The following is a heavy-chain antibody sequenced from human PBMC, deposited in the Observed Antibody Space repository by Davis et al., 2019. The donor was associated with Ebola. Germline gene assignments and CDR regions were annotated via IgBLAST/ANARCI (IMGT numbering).Heavy chain of an antibody. Sequence: MPSETLSLTCTVSGYSISSDYFCAWIRQPPGKGLEWIGSIHHTGSTYYSPSLKSRVTISMDSSKNQFSLKLSSVTAADTAVYYCASGIVATIIDYWGQGTLVTVSS. V-gene: IGHV4-38-2*02. D-gene: IGHD5-12*01. CDR3: ASGIVATIIDY. CDR2: IHHTGST. CDR1: GYSISSDYF. J-gene: IGHJ4*02.